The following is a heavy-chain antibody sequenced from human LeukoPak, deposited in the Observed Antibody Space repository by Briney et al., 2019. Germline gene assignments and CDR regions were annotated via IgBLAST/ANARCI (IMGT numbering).Heavy chain of an antibody. J-gene: IGHJ5*02. V-gene: IGHV4-39*07. CDR1: GGSLSSSSYY. Sequence: SETLSLTCTVSGGSLSSSSYYWGWIRQPPGKGLEWIGSIYYSGSTYYNPSLKSRVTISVDTSKNPFSLTLSSVTAADTAVYYCARNTYYYGSGSERGWFDPWGQGTLVTVSS. CDR3: ARNTYYYGSGSERGWFDP. D-gene: IGHD3-10*01. CDR2: IYYSGST.